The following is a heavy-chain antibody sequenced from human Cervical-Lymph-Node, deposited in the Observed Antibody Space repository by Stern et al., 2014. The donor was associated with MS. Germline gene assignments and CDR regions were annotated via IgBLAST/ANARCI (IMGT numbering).Heavy chain of an antibody. V-gene: IGHV3-9*01. CDR3: ARVVAGIAVSGSYFDY. CDR1: GFTFDDYA. Sequence: EVQLEESGGGLVQPGRSLRLSCAASGFTFDDYAMHWVRQAPGKGLERVSGINWNSGTIGYADSVKGRFTISRDNAKNSLYLQMNSLRAEDTALYYCARVVAGIAVSGSYFDYWGQGTLVTVSS. J-gene: IGHJ4*02. D-gene: IGHD6-19*01. CDR2: INWNSGTI.